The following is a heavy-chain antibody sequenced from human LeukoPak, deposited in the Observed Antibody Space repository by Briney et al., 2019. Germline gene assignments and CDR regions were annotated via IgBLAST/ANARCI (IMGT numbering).Heavy chain of an antibody. CDR1: GGSISSYY. D-gene: IGHD3-10*01. V-gene: IGHV4-59*01. J-gene: IGHJ3*02. Sequence: SETLSLTCTVSGGSISSYYWSWIWQPPGKGLEWIGYIYYSGSTNYNPSLKSRVTISVDTSKNQFSLKLSSVTAADTAVYYCARVDYYYAFDIWGQGTMVTVSS. CDR3: ARVDYYYAFDI. CDR2: IYYSGST.